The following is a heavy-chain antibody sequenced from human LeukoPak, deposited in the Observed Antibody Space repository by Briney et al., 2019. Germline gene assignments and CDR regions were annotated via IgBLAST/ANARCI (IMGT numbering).Heavy chain of an antibody. D-gene: IGHD1-1*01. V-gene: IGHV4-34*01. J-gene: IGHJ4*02. CDR1: GGSFSGYY. CDR2: INHSGST. CDR3: ARGRGVKYNSDRIYSFDY. Sequence: PSETLSLTCAVYGGSFSGYYWSWIRQPPGKGLEWIGEINHSGSTNYNPSLKSRVTISVDTSKNQFSLKLSSVTAADTAVYYCARGRGVKYNSDRIYSFDYWGQGTLVTVSS.